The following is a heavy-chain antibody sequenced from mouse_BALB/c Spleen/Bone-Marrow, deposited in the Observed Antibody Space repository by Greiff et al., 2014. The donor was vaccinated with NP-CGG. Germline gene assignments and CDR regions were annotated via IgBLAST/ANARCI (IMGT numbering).Heavy chain of an antibody. V-gene: IGHV1S132*01. CDR2: IFPGTGTT. D-gene: IGHD2-4*01. J-gene: IGHJ2*01. CDR1: GYTFTSYW. CDR3: ARKGISTVIATAYYLDY. Sequence: QVQLKESGAELAKPGASVKLSCKTSGYTFTSYWIQWVKQRPGQGLGWIGEIFPGTGTTYYNEKFKDKATLTIDTSSSTAYMQLSSLTSEDSAVYFCARKGISTVIATAYYLDYWGQGSTLTVSS.